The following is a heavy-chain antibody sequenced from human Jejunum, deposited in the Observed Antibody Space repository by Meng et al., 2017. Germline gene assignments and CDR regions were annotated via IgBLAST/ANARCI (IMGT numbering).Heavy chain of an antibody. D-gene: IGHD1-26*01. CDR1: GFRFSDDH. CDR2: ISVGGSII. Sequence: GQLVEAGGDLVKPGGSLRLSCVASGFRFSDDHMAWIRQAPGKGLEWISYISVGGSIICYADSVKGRFTISRDDAKNSVYLQMNSLRAEDTAVYYCARDGRHRRFDSWGQGTLVTVSS. CDR3: ARDGRHRRFDS. V-gene: IGHV3-11*01. J-gene: IGHJ5*01.